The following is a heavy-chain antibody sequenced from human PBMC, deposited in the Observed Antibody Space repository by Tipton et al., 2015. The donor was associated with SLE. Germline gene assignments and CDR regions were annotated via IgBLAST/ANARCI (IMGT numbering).Heavy chain of an antibody. D-gene: IGHD6-13*01. V-gene: IGHV3-48*01. J-gene: IGHJ4*02. CDR3: ASYSSTFGY. CDR2: ISSSSSTI. CDR1: GFTFSSHS. Sequence: QLVQSGGGVVQPGRSLRLSCAASGFTFSSHSMNWVRQAPGKGLEWVSYISSSSSTIDYADSVKGRFTISRDDAKNSLYLQMNSLRAEDTAVYYCASYSSTFGYWGQGTLVTVSS.